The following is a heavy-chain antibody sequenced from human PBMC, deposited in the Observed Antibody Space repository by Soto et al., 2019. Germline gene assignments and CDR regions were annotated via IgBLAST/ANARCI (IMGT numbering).Heavy chain of an antibody. V-gene: IGHV3-23*04. D-gene: IGHD2-21*01. J-gene: IGHJ4*02. CDR1: GFTFRTYA. CDR2: LFGSGGGI. CDR3: AKDRQPDGLWPFDH. Sequence: DVQLVESGGGLVQPGTSLRLSCAASGFTFRTYAMGWVRQAPGKGLEWVAGLFGSGGGISYADSVKGRFTISRDNSKNVLYLQMDSLRAEDTAVYYCAKDRQPDGLWPFDHWGQGTRVTVSS.